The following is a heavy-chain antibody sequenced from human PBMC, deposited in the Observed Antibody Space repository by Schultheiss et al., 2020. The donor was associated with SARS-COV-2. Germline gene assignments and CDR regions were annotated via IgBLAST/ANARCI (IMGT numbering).Heavy chain of an antibody. CDR1: GYSISSGYY. J-gene: IGHJ3*02. CDR3: ARNCGGDCYSSLAFDI. Sequence: SETLSLTCAVSGYSISSGYYWGWIRQPPGKGLEWIGSIYYSGSTYYNPSLKSRVTISVDTSKNQFSLKLSSVTAADTAVYYCARNCGGDCYSSLAFDIWGQGTMVTVS. D-gene: IGHD2-21*02. V-gene: IGHV4-38-2*01. CDR2: IYYSGST.